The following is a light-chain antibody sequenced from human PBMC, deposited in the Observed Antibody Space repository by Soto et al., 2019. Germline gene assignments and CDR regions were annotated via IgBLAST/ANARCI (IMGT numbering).Light chain of an antibody. J-gene: IGLJ3*02. CDR2: DVS. V-gene: IGLV2-11*01. CDR3: CSSAGTYTSV. CDR1: SIDVGGYNY. Sequence: QSALTQPRSVSGSPGQSVTISCTGTSIDVGGYNYVSWYQQHPGKAPKLMISDVSKRPSGVPDRFSGSKSGNTASLTISGLQAEDEADYYCCSSAGTYTSVFGGGTKLTVL.